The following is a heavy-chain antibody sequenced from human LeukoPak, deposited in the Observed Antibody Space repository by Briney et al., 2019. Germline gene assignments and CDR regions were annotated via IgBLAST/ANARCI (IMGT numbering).Heavy chain of an antibody. CDR1: GYTFTSYY. CDR3: ARDGIAARPVYYFDY. D-gene: IGHD6-6*01. V-gene: IGHV1-46*01. J-gene: IGHJ4*02. Sequence: ASVKVSCKASGYTFTSYYMHWVRQAPGQGLEWMGIINPSGGSTSYAQKFQGRVTMTRDTSTRTDFMELYSLRSEDTAVYYCARDGIAARPVYYFDYWGQGTLVTASS. CDR2: INPSGGST.